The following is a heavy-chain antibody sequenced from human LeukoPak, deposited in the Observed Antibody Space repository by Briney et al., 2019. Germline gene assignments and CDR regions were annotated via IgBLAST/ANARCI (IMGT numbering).Heavy chain of an antibody. V-gene: IGHV3-21*01. CDR2: ISSSSSYI. CDR3: ARGGEQYSSSWFVGDY. D-gene: IGHD6-13*01. Sequence: GGSLRLSCAASGFTFSSYSMTWVRQAPGKGLEWVSSISSSSSYIYYADSVKGRFTISRDNAKNSLYLQMNSLRAEDTAVYYCARGGEQYSSSWFVGDYWGQGTLVTVSS. CDR1: GFTFSSYS. J-gene: IGHJ4*02.